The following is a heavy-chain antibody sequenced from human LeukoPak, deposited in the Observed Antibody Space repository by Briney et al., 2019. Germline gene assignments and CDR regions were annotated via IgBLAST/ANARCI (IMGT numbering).Heavy chain of an antibody. J-gene: IGHJ4*02. Sequence: ASAKVSCKASGYAFTGSYVHWVQQAPGQGRDGMGWINPNSGCTNYAQKFQGSVTMTRGTSISTAYMELSRLRSDDTAVYYCAIHRSAYNWNYLSMDYWGQGTLVTVSS. CDR3: AIHRSAYNWNYLSMDY. V-gene: IGHV1-2*02. CDR1: GYAFTGSY. D-gene: IGHD1-1*01. CDR2: INPNSGCT.